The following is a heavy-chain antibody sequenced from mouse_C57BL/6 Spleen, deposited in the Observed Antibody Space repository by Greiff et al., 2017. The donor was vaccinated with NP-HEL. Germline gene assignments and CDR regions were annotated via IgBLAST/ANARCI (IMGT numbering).Heavy chain of an antibody. CDR2: IYPGSGST. J-gene: IGHJ3*01. D-gene: IGHD2-4*01. CDR1: GYTFTSYW. CDR3: ARWENYDYDGAWFAY. V-gene: IGHV1-55*01. Sequence: VQLQQPGAELVKPGASVKMSCKASGYTFTSYWITWVKQRPGQGLEWIGDIYPGSGSTNYNEKFKSKATLTVDTSSSTAYMQLSSLTSEDSAVYYCARWENYDYDGAWFAYWGQGTLVTVSA.